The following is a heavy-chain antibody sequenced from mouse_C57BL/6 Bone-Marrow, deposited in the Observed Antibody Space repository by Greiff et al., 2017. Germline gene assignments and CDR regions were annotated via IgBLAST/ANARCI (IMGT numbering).Heavy chain of an antibody. Sequence: VQLQQPGAELVKPGASVKMSCKASGYTFTSYWITWVKQRPGQGLEWIGDIYPGSGSTNYNEKFKSKATLTVDTSSSTAYMQLSSLTSEDSAVYYCARRGLLLRLWFAYWGQGTLVTVSA. V-gene: IGHV1-55*01. J-gene: IGHJ3*01. CDR1: GYTFTSYW. D-gene: IGHD1-1*01. CDR3: ARRGLLLRLWFAY. CDR2: IYPGSGST.